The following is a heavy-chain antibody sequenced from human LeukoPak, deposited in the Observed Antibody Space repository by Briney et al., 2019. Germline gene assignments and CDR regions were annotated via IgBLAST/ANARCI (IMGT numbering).Heavy chain of an antibody. Sequence: SETLSLTCTVSGGSISSYYWSWIRQPPGKGLEWIGYIYYSGSTNYNPSLKSRVTISVDTSKNQFSLKLSSVTAADTAVYYCASIGRDGYKYWGQGTPVTVSS. J-gene: IGHJ4*02. V-gene: IGHV4-59*01. CDR1: GGSISSYY. D-gene: IGHD5-12*01. CDR2: IYYSGST. CDR3: ASIGRDGYKY.